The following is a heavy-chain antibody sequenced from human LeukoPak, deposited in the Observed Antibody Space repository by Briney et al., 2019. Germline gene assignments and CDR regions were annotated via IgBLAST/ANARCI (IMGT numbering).Heavy chain of an antibody. J-gene: IGHJ4*02. V-gene: IGHV4-39*07. CDR2: IYYSGST. CDR1: GGSISSSSYY. Sequence: AETLPLTCTVSGGSISSSSYYWGWILQPPGKGLEWIGSIYYSGSTYYNPSLKSRVTISVDTSKNQFSLKLSSVTAADTAVYYCARRLDYYDSSGYQTYFDYWGQGTLVTVSS. D-gene: IGHD3-22*01. CDR3: ARRLDYYDSSGYQTYFDY.